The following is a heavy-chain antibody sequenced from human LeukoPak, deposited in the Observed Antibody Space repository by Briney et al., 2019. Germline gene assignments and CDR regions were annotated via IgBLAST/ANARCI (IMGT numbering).Heavy chain of an antibody. CDR3: AAAEWEYFYFDS. CDR1: HGPHRSGGYY. V-gene: IGHV4-31*03. Sequence: SQTPSLTPIVSHGPHRSGGYYSNCLRQHPGQGTQRIGFTSYSGGAYYNPSLMSRITMSVDRSQNQFSLKLSAVTAADTAVYFCAAAEWEYFYFDSWGQGTLVAVSS. CDR2: TSYSGGA. J-gene: IGHJ4*02. D-gene: IGHD1-26*01.